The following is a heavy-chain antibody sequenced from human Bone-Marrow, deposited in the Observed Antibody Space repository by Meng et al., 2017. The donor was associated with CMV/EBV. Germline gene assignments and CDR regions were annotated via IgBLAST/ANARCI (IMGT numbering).Heavy chain of an antibody. Sequence: SEPLSLTCTVSGGSISSGGYYWSWIRQHPGKGLEWIGYIYYSGSTYYNPSLKSRVTISVDTSKNQFSLKLSSVTAADTAVYYCARKSRYYDFWSGQDYWGQGTLVTVSS. CDR3: ARKSRYYDFWSGQDY. V-gene: IGHV4-31*03. J-gene: IGHJ4*02. D-gene: IGHD3-3*01. CDR1: GGSISSGGYY. CDR2: IYYSGST.